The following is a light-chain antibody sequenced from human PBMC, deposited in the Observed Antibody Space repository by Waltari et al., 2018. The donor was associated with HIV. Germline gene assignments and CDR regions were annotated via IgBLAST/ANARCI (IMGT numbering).Light chain of an antibody. CDR1: QSVSNS. CDR2: DAS. Sequence: DIVLTQSPATLSLSPGERATLSCRASQSVSNSLAWYQQRPGQAPRLLIYDASNRATGIPARFSGSGPGTDFTLTINSLEPEDFAVYYCQHRNNWPITFGQGTRLEIK. CDR3: QHRNNWPIT. V-gene: IGKV3-11*01. J-gene: IGKJ5*01.